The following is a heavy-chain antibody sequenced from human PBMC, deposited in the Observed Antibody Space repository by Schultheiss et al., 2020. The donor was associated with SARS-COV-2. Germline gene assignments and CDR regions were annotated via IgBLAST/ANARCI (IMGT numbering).Heavy chain of an antibody. V-gene: IGHV1-69*06. D-gene: IGHD1-26*01. CDR1: GYTFTSYG. CDR3: ARDAERGAALFPDALVS. J-gene: IGHJ3*02. Sequence: SVKVSCKASGYTFTSYGISWVRQAPGQGLEWMGGIVPLVGTPFFAQKFQGRVTITADKSTNTAYMELSSLRLEDTALYYCARDAERGAALFPDALVSWGQGTMVTVSS. CDR2: IVPLVGTP.